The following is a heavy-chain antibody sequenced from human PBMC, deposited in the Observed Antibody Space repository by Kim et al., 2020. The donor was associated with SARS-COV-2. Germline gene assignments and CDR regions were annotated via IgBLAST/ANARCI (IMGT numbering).Heavy chain of an antibody. J-gene: IGHJ6*02. CDR1: GYTFTSYA. D-gene: IGHD1-20*01. CDR3: ARVTGNPFVVYYGMDV. CDR2: INAGNGNT. Sequence: ASVKVSCKASGYTFTSYAMHWVRQAPGQRLEWMGGINAGNGNTKYSQKFQGRVTITRDTSASTAYMELSSLRSEDTAVYYCARVTGNPFVVYYGMDVWGQGTTVTVSS. V-gene: IGHV1-3*01.